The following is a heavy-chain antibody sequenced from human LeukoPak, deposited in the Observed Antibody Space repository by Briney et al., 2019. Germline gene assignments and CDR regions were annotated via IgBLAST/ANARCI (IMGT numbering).Heavy chain of an antibody. V-gene: IGHV1-2*06. D-gene: IGHD4-17*01. CDR1: GGSFSSEA. CDR2: INPNSGGT. CDR3: ARDRLRSFDP. Sequence: GSSVKVSCKAFGGSFSSEAISWVRQAPGQGLEWMGRINPNSGGTNYAQKFQGRVTMTRDTSISTAYMELSRLRSDDTAVYYCARDRLRSFDPWGQGTLVTVSS. J-gene: IGHJ5*02.